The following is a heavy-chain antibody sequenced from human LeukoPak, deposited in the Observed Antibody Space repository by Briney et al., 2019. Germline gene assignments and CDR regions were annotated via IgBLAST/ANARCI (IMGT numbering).Heavy chain of an antibody. V-gene: IGHV1-69*04. D-gene: IGHD3-3*01. CDR2: IIPTLGIA. J-gene: IGHJ4*02. CDR1: GGTFSSYA. CDR3: ARDYDFWSGWYYFDY. Sequence: GASVKVSCKASGGTFSSYAISWVRQAPGQGLEWMGRIIPTLGIANYAQKFQGRVTITADKSTSTAYMELSSLRSEDTAVYYCARDYDFWSGWYYFDYWGQGTLVTVSS.